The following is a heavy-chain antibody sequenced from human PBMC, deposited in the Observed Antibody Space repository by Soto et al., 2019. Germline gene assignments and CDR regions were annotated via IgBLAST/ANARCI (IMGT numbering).Heavy chain of an antibody. CDR2: TYYRSKWYS. Sequence: SQTLSLTCVISGDDVSSNSGAWSWIRQSPSRGLEWLGRTYYRSKWYSDYGVSVESRITITTDTSKNHFSLQLNSVTPEDTAVYYCASGWAFNSWGQGTLVTVSS. J-gene: IGHJ4*02. CDR1: GDDVSSNSGA. CDR3: ASGWAFNS. V-gene: IGHV6-1*01. D-gene: IGHD6-19*01.